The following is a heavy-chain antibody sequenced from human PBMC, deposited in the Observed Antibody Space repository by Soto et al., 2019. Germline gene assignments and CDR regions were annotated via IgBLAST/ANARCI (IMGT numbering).Heavy chain of an antibody. CDR3: ARSSDSSHVIDY. Sequence: GESLKISCKGSGYSFTSYWISWVRQMPGKGLEWMGRIDPSDSYTNYSPSFQGHVTISADKSISTAYPQWSSLKASDTAMYYCARSSDSSHVIDYWGQGTLGTVSS. CDR1: GYSFTSYW. CDR2: IDPSDSYT. D-gene: IGHD3-22*01. J-gene: IGHJ4*02. V-gene: IGHV5-10-1*01.